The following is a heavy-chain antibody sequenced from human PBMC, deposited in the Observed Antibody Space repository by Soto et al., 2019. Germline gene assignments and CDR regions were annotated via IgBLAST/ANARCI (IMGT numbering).Heavy chain of an antibody. Sequence: VQLVQSGAEVKKPGSSVKVSCKASGGTFSSYAMSWVRQAPGKGLEWVSAISGGGGSTDYVDSVKGRFTISRDISKNTLYLQMNSLRAEDTAVYYCAKLQAYSYGPGAYFDYWGQGTLVTVSS. V-gene: IGHV3-23*04. CDR3: AKLQAYSYGPGAYFDY. CDR2: ISGGGGST. J-gene: IGHJ4*02. D-gene: IGHD5-18*01. CDR1: GGTFSSYA.